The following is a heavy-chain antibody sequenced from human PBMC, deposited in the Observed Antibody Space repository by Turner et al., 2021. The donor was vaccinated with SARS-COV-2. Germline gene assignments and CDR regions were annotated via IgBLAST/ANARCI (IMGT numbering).Heavy chain of an antibody. D-gene: IGHD2-21*02. CDR1: GGSFSGYY. V-gene: IGHV4-34*01. J-gene: IGHJ6*02. Sequence: QVQLQQWGAGLLKPSETLSLTCAAYGGSFSGYYWSWIRQSPGKGLEWIGEISHSGSTTYNPSLKSRVTLSVDRSKIQCSLRLSSVTAADTAVYYCARVNYGGVTVRDYYSYYGMDVWGQGTTVTVS. CDR2: ISHSGST. CDR3: ARVNYGGVTVRDYYSYYGMDV.